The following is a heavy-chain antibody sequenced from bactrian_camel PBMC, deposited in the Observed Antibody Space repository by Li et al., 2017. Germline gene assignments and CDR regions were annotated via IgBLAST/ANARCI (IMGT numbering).Heavy chain of an antibody. CDR2: IDRRGSA. CDR3: AVELGCHGTYCSPRCSGYNI. J-gene: IGHJ4*01. D-gene: IGHD2*01. Sequence: DVQLVESGGGSVPPGGSLRLSCAASGYAISGDCMGWFRQTPGKEREGVASIDRRGSASYAESVKGRFTISKDNAKNTLYLQMNSLEPEDSAMYYCAVELGCHGTYCSPRCSGYNIWGQGTQVTVS. CDR1: GYAISGDC. V-gene: IGHV3S10*01.